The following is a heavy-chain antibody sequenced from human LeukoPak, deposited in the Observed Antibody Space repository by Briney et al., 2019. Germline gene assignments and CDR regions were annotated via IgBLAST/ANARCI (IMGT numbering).Heavy chain of an antibody. CDR3: AKVLLWFGELSGFDY. J-gene: IGHJ4*02. CDR2: ISYDGSNK. V-gene: IGHV3-30*18. D-gene: IGHD3-10*01. CDR1: GFTFSSYG. Sequence: GGSLRLSCAASGFTFSSYGMHWVRQAPGKGLEWVAVISYDGSNKYYADSVKGRFTISRDNSKNTLYLQMNSLRAEDTAVYYCAKVLLWFGELSGFDYWGQGTLVTVSS.